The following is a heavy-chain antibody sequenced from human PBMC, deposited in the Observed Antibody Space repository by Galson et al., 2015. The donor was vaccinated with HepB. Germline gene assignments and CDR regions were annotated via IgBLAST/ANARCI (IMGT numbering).Heavy chain of an antibody. Sequence: SLRLSCAASGFTFSSYGMHWVRQAPGKGLEWVAVISYDGSNKYYADSVKGRFTISRDNSKNTLYLQMNSLRAEDTAVYYCAKEPAAILYYFDYWGQGTLVTVSS. V-gene: IGHV3-30*18. J-gene: IGHJ4*02. CDR1: GFTFSSYG. CDR3: AKEPAAILYYFDY. D-gene: IGHD2-2*01. CDR2: ISYDGSNK.